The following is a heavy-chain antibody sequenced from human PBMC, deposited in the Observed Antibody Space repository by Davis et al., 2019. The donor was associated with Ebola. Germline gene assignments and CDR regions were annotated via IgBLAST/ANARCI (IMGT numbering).Heavy chain of an antibody. J-gene: IGHJ4*02. V-gene: IGHV4-31*03. D-gene: IGHD2-15*01. CDR3: ARAGVGGVAALDY. CDR2: IYYSGST. Sequence: MPSETLSLTCTVSGGSISSGGYYWSWIRQHPGKGLEWIGYIYYSGSTYSNPSLTSRVTISVATSKNQFSLKLSSVTAADTAVYYCARAGVGGVAALDYWGQGTLVTVSS. CDR1: GGSISSGGYY.